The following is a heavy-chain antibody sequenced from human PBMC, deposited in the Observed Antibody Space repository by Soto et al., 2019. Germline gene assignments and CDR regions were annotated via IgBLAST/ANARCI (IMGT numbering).Heavy chain of an antibody. D-gene: IGHD3-10*02. Sequence: ASVKVSCKASGYSLTSYYMHWVRRAPGQGLEWMGIISPGDGSTNYAPKFQGRVTMTSDTTTSTVYMEMSSLRSEDTAMYYCARSYVTSRPIDFWGQGTLVTVSS. CDR2: ISPGDGST. V-gene: IGHV1-46*01. CDR1: GYSLTSYY. J-gene: IGHJ4*02. CDR3: ARSYVTSRPIDF.